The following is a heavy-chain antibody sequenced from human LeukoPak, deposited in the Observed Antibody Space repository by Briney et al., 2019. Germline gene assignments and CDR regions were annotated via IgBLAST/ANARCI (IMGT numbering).Heavy chain of an antibody. CDR1: GVSISGYY. CDR2: IYYSGST. D-gene: IGHD4-17*01. Sequence: SETLSLTCTVSGVSISGYYWSWIRQPPGKGLEWIGYIYYSGSTNYNPSLKSRVTISVDTSKNQFSLKLSSVTAADTAVYYCARLPADGDYVDYWGQGILITVSS. V-gene: IGHV4-59*08. J-gene: IGHJ4*02. CDR3: ARLPADGDYVDY.